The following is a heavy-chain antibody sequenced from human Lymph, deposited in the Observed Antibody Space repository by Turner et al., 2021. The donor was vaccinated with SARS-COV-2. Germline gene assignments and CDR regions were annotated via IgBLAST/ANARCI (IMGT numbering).Heavy chain of an antibody. CDR1: GYTFTSYY. D-gene: IGHD2-15*01. Sequence: QVQLVQSGAEVKKTGASVKVSCRASGYTFTSYYMHWVRQAPGQGLECMGIINPSGDSTSYAQKFQGRVTMTRDTSTSTVYMELSSLRSEDTAVYYGARVGPGGFDYWGQGTPVTVSS. J-gene: IGHJ4*02. CDR3: ARVGPGGFDY. V-gene: IGHV1-46*01. CDR2: INPSGDST.